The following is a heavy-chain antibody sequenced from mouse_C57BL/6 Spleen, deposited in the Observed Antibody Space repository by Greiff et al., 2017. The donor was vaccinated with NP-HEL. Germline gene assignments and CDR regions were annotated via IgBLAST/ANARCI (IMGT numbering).Heavy chain of an antibody. CDR3: ERLSSGYGHY. D-gene: IGHD3-2*02. CDR1: GYAFSSSW. CDR2: IYPGDGAT. V-gene: IGHV1-82*01. Sequence: QVQLQQSGPELVKPGASVKISCKASGYAFSSSWMNWVKQRPGKGLEWIGRIYPGDGATNYNGKFKGKATLTADKSSSTAYMQLSSLTSEDSAVYFCERLSSGYGHYWGQGTTLTVST. J-gene: IGHJ2*01.